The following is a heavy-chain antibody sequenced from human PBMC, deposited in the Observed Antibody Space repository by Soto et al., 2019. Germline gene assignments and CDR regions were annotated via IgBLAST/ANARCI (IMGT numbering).Heavy chain of an antibody. D-gene: IGHD3-10*01. V-gene: IGHV3-30-3*01. Sequence: GSLRLSCAASGFTFSSYAMHWVRQAPGKGLEWVAVISYDGSNKYYADSVKGRFTISRDNSKNTLYLQMNSLRAEDTAVYYCARGRGITMVRGVIIHYYGMDVWGQGNTVTVSS. CDR1: GFTFSSYA. J-gene: IGHJ6*02. CDR2: ISYDGSNK. CDR3: ARGRGITMVRGVIIHYYGMDV.